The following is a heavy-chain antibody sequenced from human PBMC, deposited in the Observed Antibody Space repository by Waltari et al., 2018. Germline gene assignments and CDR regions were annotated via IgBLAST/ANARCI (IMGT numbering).Heavy chain of an antibody. CDR1: GYSFAKYW. CDR2: IYPGDSST. D-gene: IGHD5-18*01. J-gene: IGHJ4*02. CDR3: ARQNIHSYGYGYFDY. Sequence: EVQLVQSGVEVKKPGESLKISCKGSGYSFAKYWIGWVRQMPGKGLEWMGVIYPGDSSTKYRPSFQGQVTISADTSIDTAYLQWSSLKASDTAMYYCARQNIHSYGYGYFDYWGQGTLVTVSS. V-gene: IGHV5-51*01.